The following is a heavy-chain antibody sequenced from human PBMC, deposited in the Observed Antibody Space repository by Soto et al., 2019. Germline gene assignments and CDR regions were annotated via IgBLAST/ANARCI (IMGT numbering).Heavy chain of an antibody. CDR3: ARGDRGGSGSPASYYFSGLDV. D-gene: IGHD3-10*01. J-gene: IGHJ6*02. V-gene: IGHV3-23*01. CDR2: VSANGDIT. CDR1: GFTFSEYA. Sequence: EVKVLESGGDLVQPGGSLRLSCVASGFTFSEYAMTWVRQALGKGLDWVSSVSANGDITYYADSVKGRFTISRDNSNNTLLLQMNSLRAEDTALYYRARGDRGGSGSPASYYFSGLDVWGQGTTVIVSS.